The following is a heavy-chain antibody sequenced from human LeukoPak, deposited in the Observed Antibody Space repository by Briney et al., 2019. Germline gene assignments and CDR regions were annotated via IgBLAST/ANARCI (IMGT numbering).Heavy chain of an antibody. CDR1: GGSFTAYY. Sequence: PSETLSLTCAVSGGSFTAYYWTWIRQSPAKGLEWIAQITHTGSSNSNPSLKSRVPMSVDTSKNQLSLILTSVTAADTAVYYCARVPHIAVAGIDYWGEGILVTVSS. D-gene: IGHD6-19*01. V-gene: IGHV4-34*01. CDR3: ARVPHIAVAGIDY. J-gene: IGHJ4*02. CDR2: ITHTGSS.